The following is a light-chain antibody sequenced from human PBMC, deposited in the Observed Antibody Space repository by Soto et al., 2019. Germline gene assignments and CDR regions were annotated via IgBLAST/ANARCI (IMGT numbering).Light chain of an antibody. CDR3: QQYNNWPYT. CDR2: GAS. J-gene: IGKJ2*01. V-gene: IGKV3-15*01. CDR1: QSISRD. Sequence: EIVMTQSPSTLSVSPGQRATLSCRASQSISRDLAWFQQKNGQAPRLLMYGASTMATGIPAKFSGSGSGTEFTLTIDGLQSEDFAVYYCQQYNNWPYTFGQGTKLEI.